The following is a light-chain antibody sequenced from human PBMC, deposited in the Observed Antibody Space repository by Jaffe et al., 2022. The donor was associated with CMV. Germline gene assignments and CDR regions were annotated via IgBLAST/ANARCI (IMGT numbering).Light chain of an antibody. CDR1: SSNIGAGYD. CDR2: SNN. CDR3: QSYDTRLSGSRV. V-gene: IGLV1-40*01. Sequence: QSVLTQPPSVSGAPGQRVTISCTGASSNIGAGYDVHWYQQLPGTAPKLLIYSNNNRPSGVPDRFSGSKSGASASLAITGLQAEDEADYYCQSYDTRLSGSRVFGTGTSVTVL. J-gene: IGLJ1*01.